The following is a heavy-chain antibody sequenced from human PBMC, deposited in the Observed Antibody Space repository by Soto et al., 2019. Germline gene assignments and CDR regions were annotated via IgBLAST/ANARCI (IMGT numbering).Heavy chain of an antibody. CDR3: ARENYYDSSGYYYDRSGPNFDP. D-gene: IGHD3-22*01. V-gene: IGHV1-69*12. J-gene: IGHJ5*02. CDR1: GGTFSSYA. CDR2: IIPIFGTA. Sequence: QVQLVQSGAEVKKPGSSVKVSCKASGGTFSSYAISWVRQAPGQGLEWMGGIIPIFGTANYAQKFQGRVTITADESTSTAYMELSSLRSEDTAVYYCARENYYDSSGYYYDRSGPNFDPWGQGTLVTVSS.